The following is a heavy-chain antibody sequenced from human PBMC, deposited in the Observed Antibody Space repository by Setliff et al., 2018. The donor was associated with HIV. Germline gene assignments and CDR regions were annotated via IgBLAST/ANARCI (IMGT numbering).Heavy chain of an antibody. J-gene: IGHJ6*02. CDR2: IYHSGST. CDR1: GYSISSGYY. CDR3: ARHSGGSFYNFWSGDYYYYGMDV. V-gene: IGHV4-38-2*01. Sequence: SETLSLTCAVSGYSISSGYYWGWIRQPPGKGLEWIGSIYHSGSTYYNPSLKSRVTISVDTSKNQFPLKLSSVTAADTAVYYCARHSGGSFYNFWSGDYYYYGMDVWGQGTTVTVSS. D-gene: IGHD3-3*01.